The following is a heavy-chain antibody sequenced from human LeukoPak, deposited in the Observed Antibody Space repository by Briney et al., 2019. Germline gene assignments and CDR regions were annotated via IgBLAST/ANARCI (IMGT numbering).Heavy chain of an antibody. D-gene: IGHD5-24*01. CDR2: ISYDGSNK. CDR3: ARDGEGWLQSD. Sequence: PGRSLRLFCAASGFTFSSYAMHWVRQAPGKGLEWVAIISYDGSNKYYADSVKGRFAISRDNSKNTLYLQMNSLRAEDTAVYYCARDGEGWLQSDWGQGTLVTVSS. V-gene: IGHV3-30*09. CDR1: GFTFSSYA. J-gene: IGHJ4*02.